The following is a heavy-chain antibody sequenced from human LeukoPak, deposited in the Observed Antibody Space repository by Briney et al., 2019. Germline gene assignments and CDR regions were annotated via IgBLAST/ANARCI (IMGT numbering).Heavy chain of an antibody. D-gene: IGHD2-2*01. CDR2: INHSGST. Sequence: SETLSLTCAVYGGSFSGYYWSWIRQPPGKGLEWIGEINHSGSTNYNPSPKSRVTISVDTSKNQFSLKLSSVTAADTAVYYCARSERYCSSTSCRNFDYWGQGTLVTVSS. J-gene: IGHJ4*02. V-gene: IGHV4-34*01. CDR3: ARSERYCSSTSCRNFDY. CDR1: GGSFSGYY.